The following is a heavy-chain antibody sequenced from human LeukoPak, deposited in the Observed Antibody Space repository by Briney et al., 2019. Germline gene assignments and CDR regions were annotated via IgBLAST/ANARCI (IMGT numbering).Heavy chain of an antibody. J-gene: IGHJ4*02. D-gene: IGHD1/OR15-1a*01. Sequence: ASVKVSCKASGYTFTSYGISWVRQAPGQGLEWMGWINPNSGGTNYAQKFQGWVTMTRDTSISTAYMELSRLRSDDTAVYYCATDRGNRAGHDYWGQGTLVTVSS. CDR1: GYTFTSYG. CDR2: INPNSGGT. V-gene: IGHV1-2*04. CDR3: ATDRGNRAGHDY.